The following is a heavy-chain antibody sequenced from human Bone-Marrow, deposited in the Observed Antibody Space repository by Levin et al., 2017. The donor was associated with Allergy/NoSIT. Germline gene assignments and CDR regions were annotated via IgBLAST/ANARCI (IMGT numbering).Heavy chain of an antibody. D-gene: IGHD3-3*01. CDR3: ARDGLQDTIFGPNYYQHSYMDV. J-gene: IGHJ6*03. CDR1: GYSFNSYG. Sequence: GESLKISCKASGYSFNSYGMNWVRQAPGQGLEWIGWINTNTGNPRYAQGFTGRFVFSLDTSVSTAYLQINNLKPEDTAVYYCARDGLQDTIFGPNYYQHSYMDVWGTGTTVTVSS. V-gene: IGHV7-4-1*02. CDR2: INTNTGNP.